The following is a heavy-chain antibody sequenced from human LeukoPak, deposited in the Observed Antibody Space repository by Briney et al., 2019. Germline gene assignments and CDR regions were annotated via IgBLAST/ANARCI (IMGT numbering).Heavy chain of an antibody. D-gene: IGHD5-18*01. Sequence: GGSLRLSCVGSGFRFSSYDMNWVRQAPGRGLEWLSYLTRTSSAAWYADSVKGRFTIFRDNAKSSLYLQMNSLRVEDTAVYYCATGGSEYRSDWFDSWGQGTLVNVAS. CDR1: GFRFSSYD. CDR3: ATGGSEYRSDWFDS. V-gene: IGHV3-48*01. CDR2: LTRTSSAA. J-gene: IGHJ5*01.